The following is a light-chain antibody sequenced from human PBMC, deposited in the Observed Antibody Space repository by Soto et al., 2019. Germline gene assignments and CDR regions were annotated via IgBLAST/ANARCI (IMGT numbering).Light chain of an antibody. CDR3: QQYDSYSPDT. V-gene: IGKV1-5*01. Sequence: DIQMTQSPSTLSSSVGDTVTITCRASQSISNWLAWYQQKPGKAPKLLIYDASSLATGVPSRFSGSGSGTAFTLTISSLQPDDFATYYCQQYDSYSPDTFGQGTKLAIK. CDR1: QSISNW. J-gene: IGKJ2*01. CDR2: DAS.